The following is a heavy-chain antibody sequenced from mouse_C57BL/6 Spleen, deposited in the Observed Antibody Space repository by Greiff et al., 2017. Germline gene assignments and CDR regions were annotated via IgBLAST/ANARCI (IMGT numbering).Heavy chain of an antibody. CDR2: IHPNSGST. D-gene: IGHD3-2*02. V-gene: IGHV1-64*01. Sequence: QVQLQQSGAELVKPGASVKLSCKASGYTFTSYWMHWVKQRPGQGLEWIGMIHPNSGSTNYNEKFKSKATLTVDKSSSTAYLQLSSLTSEDSAVYYCARGETAQAHFDYWGQGTTLTVSS. CDR1: GYTFTSYW. J-gene: IGHJ2*01. CDR3: ARGETAQAHFDY.